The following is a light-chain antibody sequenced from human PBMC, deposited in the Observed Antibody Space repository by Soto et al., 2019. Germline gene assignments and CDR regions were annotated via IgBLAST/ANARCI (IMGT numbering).Light chain of an antibody. CDR1: QSISSY. Sequence: DIQMTQSPSSLSASVGDRVTITCRASQSISSYLNWYQQKPGKAPKLLIYAASSLQSGVPSRFSGSGSGTDFTLTISSLQPEDFATYYCQQSYSNPEVTVGPGTKVDIK. V-gene: IGKV1-39*01. J-gene: IGKJ3*01. CDR2: AAS. CDR3: QQSYSNPEVT.